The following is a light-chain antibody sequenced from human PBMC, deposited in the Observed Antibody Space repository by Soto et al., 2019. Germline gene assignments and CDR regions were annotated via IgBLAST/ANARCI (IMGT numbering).Light chain of an antibody. V-gene: IGKV3-11*01. Sequence: EIVLTQSPATLSLSPGERATLSCMASQSVSTYLAWYQQKAGQAPRLLIYDASNRATGIPARFSGSGSGKDFTLTVSSLEPEDFAVYFCQQRRNWPSFGRGTKVDIX. J-gene: IGKJ1*01. CDR2: DAS. CDR3: QQRRNWPS. CDR1: QSVSTY.